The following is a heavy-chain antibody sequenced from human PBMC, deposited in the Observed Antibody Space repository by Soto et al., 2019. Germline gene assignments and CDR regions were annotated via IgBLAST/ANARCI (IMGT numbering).Heavy chain of an antibody. Sequence: QVQLVQSGAEVKKPGSSVKVSCKASGGTFSSYAISWVRQAPGQGLEWMGGIIPIFGTANYAQKFQVRVTITADNSTSTAYMELSSLRSEDTAVYYCASGVDDFWSGFRFSGDYWGQGTLVTVSS. CDR1: GGTFSSYA. J-gene: IGHJ4*02. CDR3: ASGVDDFWSGFRFSGDY. D-gene: IGHD3-3*01. CDR2: IIPIFGTA. V-gene: IGHV1-69*06.